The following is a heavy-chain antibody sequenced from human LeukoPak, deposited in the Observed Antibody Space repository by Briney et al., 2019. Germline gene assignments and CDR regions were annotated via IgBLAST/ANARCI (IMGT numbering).Heavy chain of an antibody. D-gene: IGHD3-10*01. CDR1: GYTFTGYY. CDR2: INPNSGGT. Sequence: ASVKVSCKASGYTFTGYYMHWVRQAPGQGLEWMGRINPNSGGTNYAQKFQGRVTMTRDTSISTAYMELSRLRSDDTAVYYCARDALWFGELFPFDYWGQGTLATVSS. CDR3: ARDALWFGELFPFDY. V-gene: IGHV1-2*06. J-gene: IGHJ4*02.